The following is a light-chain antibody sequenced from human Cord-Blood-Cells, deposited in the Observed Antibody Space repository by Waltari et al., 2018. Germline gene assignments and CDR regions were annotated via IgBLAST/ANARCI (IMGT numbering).Light chain of an antibody. J-gene: IGKJ1*01. CDR1: QGISSY. Sequence: VLWLTQSPSLLSASTGDSLTTSCRMSQGISSYLAWYQQKPGEAPELLIYVASTLQMWGPSRVSISGSQTDFTLTINCLRSEDCATYYCQKKYSFPWTFGQGTKVEIK. CDR2: VAS. V-gene: IGKV1D-8*01. CDR3: QKKYSFPWT.